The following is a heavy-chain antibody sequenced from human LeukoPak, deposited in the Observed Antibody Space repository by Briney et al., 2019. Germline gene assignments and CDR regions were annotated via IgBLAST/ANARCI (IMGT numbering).Heavy chain of an antibody. CDR3: AKVAGYSYGYVDY. CDR1: GFTFSSYA. V-gene: IGHV3-23*01. Sequence: GGSLRLSCVASGFTFSSYAMTWVRQAPGKGLEWVSGISGSGGSTYYADPVKGRFTISRDNSKNTLYLQMNSLRAEDTAVYYCAKVAGYSYGYVDYWGQGTLVTFSS. J-gene: IGHJ4*02. D-gene: IGHD5-18*01. CDR2: ISGSGGST.